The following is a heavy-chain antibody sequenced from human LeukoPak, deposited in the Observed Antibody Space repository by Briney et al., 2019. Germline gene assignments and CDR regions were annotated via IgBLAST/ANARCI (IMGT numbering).Heavy chain of an antibody. CDR1: GFTFSSYW. Sequence: GGSLRLSCAASGFTFSSYWMSWVRQAPGKGLEWVANIKQDGSEKYYVDSVKGRFTISRDNAKNSLYLQMNSLRAEDTAVYYCARPQYSRAGGWDYMDVWGKGTTVTVSS. J-gene: IGHJ6*03. V-gene: IGHV3-7*01. D-gene: IGHD6-6*01. CDR3: ARPQYSRAGGWDYMDV. CDR2: IKQDGSEK.